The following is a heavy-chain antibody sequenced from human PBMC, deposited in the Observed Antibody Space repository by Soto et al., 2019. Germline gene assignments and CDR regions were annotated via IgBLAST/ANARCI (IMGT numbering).Heavy chain of an antibody. D-gene: IGHD4-17*01. CDR1: GGTFSNYA. Sequence: QVRLVQSGAEVKKPGSSVKVSCKASGGTFSNYAISWVRQAPGQGPEWMGGIILPFGTANYAQKFQDRVTITADESMTTTYLEMRGLRSEDTAVYYCARGPDYEGSFDYWGQGTLVTVSS. CDR2: IILPFGTA. V-gene: IGHV1-69*12. J-gene: IGHJ4*02. CDR3: ARGPDYEGSFDY.